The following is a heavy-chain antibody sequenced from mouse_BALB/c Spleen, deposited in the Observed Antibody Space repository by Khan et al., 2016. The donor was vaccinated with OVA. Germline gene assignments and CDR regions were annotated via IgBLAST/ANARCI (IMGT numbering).Heavy chain of an antibody. CDR3: ARTGYYYFDY. D-gene: IGHD2-3*01. CDR2: ISSDSNTI. V-gene: IGHV5-17*02. J-gene: IGHJ2*01. Sequence: EVELVESGGGLVQTGGSRKLSCAASGFTFSGFGMHWVRQAPEKGLEWVAYISSDSNTIYYADTVKGRFTISSDHPKNTLFLQMTSLRSEDTAMYYCARTGYYYFDYWGQGTTLTVSS. CDR1: GFTFSGFG.